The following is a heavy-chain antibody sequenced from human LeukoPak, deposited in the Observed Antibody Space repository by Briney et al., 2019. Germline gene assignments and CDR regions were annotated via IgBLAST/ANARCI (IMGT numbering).Heavy chain of an antibody. CDR1: GFTFSSYS. Sequence: KSGGSLRLSCAASGFTFSSYSMNWVRQAPGKGLEWVSSISSSSSYIYYADSVKGRFTISRDNAKNSLYLQMNSLRAEDTAVYYCARSEDYDILTGYAADFDYWGQGTLVTVSS. J-gene: IGHJ4*02. CDR2: ISSSSSYI. CDR3: ARSEDYDILTGYAADFDY. D-gene: IGHD3-9*01. V-gene: IGHV3-21*01.